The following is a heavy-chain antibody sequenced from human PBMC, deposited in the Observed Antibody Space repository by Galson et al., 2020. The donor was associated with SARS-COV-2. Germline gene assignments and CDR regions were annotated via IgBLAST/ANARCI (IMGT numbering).Heavy chain of an antibody. CDR1: GGSISSGSYX. CDR3: ARFGSGSYGFD. V-gene: IGHV4-61*02. Sequence: SETLSLTCTVSGGSISSGSYXWXXXXXXAGKGLEXXGXIYTSGSTNYNPSLKSRVTISVDTSKNQFSLNLSSVTAADTAVYYCARFGSGSYGFDWGQGTLVTVSS. D-gene: IGHD3-10*01. CDR2: IYTSGST. J-gene: IGHJ4*02.